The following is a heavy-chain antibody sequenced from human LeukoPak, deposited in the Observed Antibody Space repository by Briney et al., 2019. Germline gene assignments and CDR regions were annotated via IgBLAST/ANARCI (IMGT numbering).Heavy chain of an antibody. D-gene: IGHD3-22*01. CDR3: ARRNYYDSSGYYDLDN. J-gene: IGHJ4*02. V-gene: IGHV1-2*02. CDR1: VYTFTGYY. CDR2: INPNSGDT. Sequence: GASVTVSCKASVYTFTGYYMHWVRQAPGQGLEWMGWINPNSGDTNYAQKFQGRVTMTSDTSISTAYMELSRLRSDDTAVYYCARRNYYDSSGYYDLDNWGQGTLVTVSS.